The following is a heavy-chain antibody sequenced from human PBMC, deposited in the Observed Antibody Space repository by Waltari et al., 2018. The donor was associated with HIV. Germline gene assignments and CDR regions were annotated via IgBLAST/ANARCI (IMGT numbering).Heavy chain of an antibody. CDR3: ARGGNYYGAGSDYKLYY. J-gene: IGHJ4*02. Sequence: QVQLQQWGAGLLKPSETLSLTCAVYGVSFRGYYWSWIRQSPGKGLEWIGDSNHSGSTTNIPSLKSRVTMAVETSKNQFDRKLRCVTAADTAVYYCARGGNYYGAGSDYKLYYWGQGTLVTVSS. CDR2: SNHSGST. D-gene: IGHD3-10*01. CDR1: GVSFRGYY. V-gene: IGHV4-34*01.